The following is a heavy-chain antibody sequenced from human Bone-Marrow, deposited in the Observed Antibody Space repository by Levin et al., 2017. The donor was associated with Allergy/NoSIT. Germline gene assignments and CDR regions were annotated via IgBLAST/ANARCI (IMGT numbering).Heavy chain of an antibody. CDR2: ISGSGGST. D-gene: IGHD3-22*01. V-gene: IGHV3-23*01. Sequence: GGSLRLSCAASGFTFSSYAMSWVRQAPGKGLEWVSAISGSGGSTYYADSVKGRFTISRDNSKNTLYLQMNSLRAEDTAVYYCAKLYDSSGYYYYYYGMDVWGQGTTVTVSS. CDR1: GFTFSSYA. CDR3: AKLYDSSGYYYYYYGMDV. J-gene: IGHJ6*02.